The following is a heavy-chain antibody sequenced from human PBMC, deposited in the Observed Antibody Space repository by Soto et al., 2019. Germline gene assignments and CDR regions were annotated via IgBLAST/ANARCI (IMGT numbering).Heavy chain of an antibody. CDR1: GFAFSSYG. V-gene: IGHV3-30*02. CDR2: VRFDAINK. CDR3: ANLPNCGGDCYFDY. D-gene: IGHD2-21*02. Sequence: QVQLVESGGGVVQPGGSLRLSCATSGFAFSSYGMHWVRQAPGKGLEWVAVVRFDAINKYYADSVKGRFTISRDNSKSMVYLQMNSLRPDDTDVYSCANLPNCGGDCYFDYWGQGTLVTVSS. J-gene: IGHJ4*02.